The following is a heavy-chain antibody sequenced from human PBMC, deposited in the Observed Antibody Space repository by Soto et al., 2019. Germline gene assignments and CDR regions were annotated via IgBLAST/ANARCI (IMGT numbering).Heavy chain of an antibody. D-gene: IGHD3-9*01. J-gene: IGHJ6*02. CDR1: GGSISSSSYY. V-gene: IGHV4-61*05. CDR2: IYYSGST. CDR3: ARGERYFDWLTGDYYYYGMDV. Sequence: SETLSLTCTASGGSISSSSYYGGWIRQPPGKGLEWIGYIYYSGSTNYNPSLKSRVTISVDTSKNQFSLKLSSVTAADTAVYYCARGERYFDWLTGDYYYYGMDVWGQGTTVT.